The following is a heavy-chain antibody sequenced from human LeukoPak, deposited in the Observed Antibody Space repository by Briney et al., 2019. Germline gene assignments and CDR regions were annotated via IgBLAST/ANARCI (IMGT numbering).Heavy chain of an antibody. CDR2: IYYSGST. CDR3: ARHVSGSYYNEGYWFDP. Sequence: PSETLSLTCTVSGGSISSSSYYWGCIRQPPGKGLEWIGSIYYSGSTYYNPSLKSRVTISVDTSKNQFSLKLSSVTAADTAVYYCARHVSGSYYNEGYWFDPWGQGTLVTVSS. V-gene: IGHV4-39*01. CDR1: GGSISSSSYY. D-gene: IGHD3-10*01. J-gene: IGHJ5*02.